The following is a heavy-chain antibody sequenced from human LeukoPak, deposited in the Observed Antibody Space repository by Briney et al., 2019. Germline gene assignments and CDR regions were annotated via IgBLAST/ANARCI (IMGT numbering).Heavy chain of an antibody. CDR1: GGSIISSSYY. CDR2: IYYSGST. J-gene: IGHJ4*02. CDR3: ARLDPPSDCGSYRDY. Sequence: SETLSLTCTVSGGSIISSSYYWGWIRQPPGKGLEWIGSIYYSGSTYYNPSLKSRVTISVDTSKNQFSLKLSSVTAADTAVYYCARLDPPSDCGSYRDYWGQGTLVTVSS. V-gene: IGHV4-39*01. D-gene: IGHD1-26*01.